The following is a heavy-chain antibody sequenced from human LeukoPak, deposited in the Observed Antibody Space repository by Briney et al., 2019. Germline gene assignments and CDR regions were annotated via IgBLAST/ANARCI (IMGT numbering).Heavy chain of an antibody. CDR3: ARRLVVSADSYGMDV. CDR1: GFSVSGQY. Sequence: GGSLRLSCAASGFSVSGQYMNWVRQAPGKGLEWFSVIYTGGSTYYAASVKGRFTISRDNSKNTLYLQMNSLRAEDTAVYYCARRLVVSADSYGMDVWGQGTTVTVSS. D-gene: IGHD2-15*01. CDR2: IYTGGST. V-gene: IGHV3-66*01. J-gene: IGHJ6*02.